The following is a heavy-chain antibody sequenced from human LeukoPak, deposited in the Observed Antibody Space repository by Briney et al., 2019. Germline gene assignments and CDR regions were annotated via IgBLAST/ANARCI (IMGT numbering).Heavy chain of an antibody. CDR3: AADKDWTYLDF. J-gene: IGHJ4*02. V-gene: IGHV3-7*01. CDR2: IKQDGSEN. D-gene: IGHD3/OR15-3a*01. CDR1: GFTISSYW. Sequence: GSLRLSCAASGFTISSYWMSWVRQAPGKGLEWVANIKQDGSENYYVASVKGRFIISRDNAKNSPYLQMNSMRAEDTAVYYWAADKDWTYLDFWGQGTLVTVSA.